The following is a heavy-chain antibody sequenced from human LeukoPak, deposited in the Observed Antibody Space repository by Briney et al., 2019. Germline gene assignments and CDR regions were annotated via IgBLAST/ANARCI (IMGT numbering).Heavy chain of an antibody. CDR2: ISSSSSTI. J-gene: IGHJ4*02. CDR3: ARGGSLNFDY. Sequence: AGGSLRLSCAASGFTFSSYSMNWVRQAPGKGLEWVSYISSSSSTIYYADSVKGRFTISRDNAKNSLYLQMNSLRAEDTAVYYCARGGSLNFDYWGQGTLVTVSS. V-gene: IGHV3-48*01. D-gene: IGHD1-26*01. CDR1: GFTFSSYS.